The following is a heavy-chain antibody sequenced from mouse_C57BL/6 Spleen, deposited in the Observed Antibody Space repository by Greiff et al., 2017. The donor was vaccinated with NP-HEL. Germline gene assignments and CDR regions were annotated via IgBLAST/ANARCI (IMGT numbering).Heavy chain of an antibody. Sequence: VQLVESGAELARPGASVKMSCKASGYTFTSYTMHWVKQRPGQGLEWIGYINPSSGYTKYNQKFKDKATLTADKSSSTAYMQLSSLTSEDSAVYYCARPDYDYDLPMDYWGQGTSVTVSS. CDR2: INPSSGYT. CDR1: GYTFTSYT. CDR3: ARPDYDYDLPMDY. J-gene: IGHJ4*01. D-gene: IGHD1-2*01. V-gene: IGHV1-4*01.